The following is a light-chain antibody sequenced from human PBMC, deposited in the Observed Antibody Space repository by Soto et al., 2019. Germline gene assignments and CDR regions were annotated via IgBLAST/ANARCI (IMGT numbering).Light chain of an antibody. CDR3: QQSYSSPRT. CDR1: QSVSSY. CDR2: DAS. Sequence: DIVLTQSPATLSLSPGERATLSCRASQSVSSYLAWYQQKPGQAPRLLIYDASNRATGIPARFSGSGSGADFTLIISSLEPEDFATYYCQQSYSSPRTFGQGTKVEIK. V-gene: IGKV3-11*01. J-gene: IGKJ1*01.